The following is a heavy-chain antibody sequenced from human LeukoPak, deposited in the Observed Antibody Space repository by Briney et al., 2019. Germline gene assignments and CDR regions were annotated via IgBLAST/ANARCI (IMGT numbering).Heavy chain of an antibody. CDR2: INPNSGGT. V-gene: IGHV1-2*02. J-gene: IGHJ5*02. CDR1: GYTFTGYY. D-gene: IGHD3-3*01. Sequence: ASVKVSCKASGYTFTGYYIHWVRQASGQGLEWMGWINPNSGGTTYAQKFQGRVTMTRDTSISTAYMDLSRLTSDDTAVYYCARNIRSYDLRSGPINWFDPWGQGTLVTVSS. CDR3: ARNIRSYDLRSGPINWFDP.